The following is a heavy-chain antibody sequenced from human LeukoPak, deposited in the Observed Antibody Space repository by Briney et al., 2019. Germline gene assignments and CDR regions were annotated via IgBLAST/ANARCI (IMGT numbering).Heavy chain of an antibody. CDR2: ISYDGSNK. V-gene: IGHV3-30*14. CDR3: ARRAGAYPHPYDY. J-gene: IGHJ4*02. Sequence: GRSLRLSCAASGFTFSTYAMHWVRQAPGKGLEWVAVISYDGSNKYYADSVKGRFTISRDNSKNTLYLQMNSLRAEDTAVYYCARRAGAYPHPYDYWGQGTLVTVSS. D-gene: IGHD3-16*01. CDR1: GFTFSTYA.